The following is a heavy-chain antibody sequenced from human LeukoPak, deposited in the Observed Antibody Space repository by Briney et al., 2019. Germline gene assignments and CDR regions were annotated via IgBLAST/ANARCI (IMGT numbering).Heavy chain of an antibody. CDR1: GFSFGSHP. V-gene: IGHV3-23*01. D-gene: IGHD5-12*01. Sequence: GGSLRLSCAASGFSFGSHPMNWVRQAPGKGLEWVSAISGGGGTTYYADSVKGRFTISRDNSKNTLFLQMNSLRAEDTAVYYCAKDREGLSSGYDLEYFDYWGQGTLVTVSS. CDR3: AKDREGLSSGYDLEYFDY. J-gene: IGHJ4*02. CDR2: ISGGGGTT.